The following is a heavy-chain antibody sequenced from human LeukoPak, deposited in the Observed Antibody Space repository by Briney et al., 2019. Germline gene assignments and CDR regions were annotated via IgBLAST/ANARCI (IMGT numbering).Heavy chain of an antibody. D-gene: IGHD2-21*01. CDR3: ERDCGGWVDI. V-gene: IGHV3-74*03. CDR1: GFTFRGYW. CDR2: INTDGSTS. J-gene: IGHJ3*02. Sequence: GGSLRLSCAASGFTFRGYWMHWVRQAPGGGLAWVSRINTDGSTSAYVDDVKGRLTISRDNAKNILFLQMNSLRVEDTAVYYCERDCGGWVDIGAQGTMVAVSS.